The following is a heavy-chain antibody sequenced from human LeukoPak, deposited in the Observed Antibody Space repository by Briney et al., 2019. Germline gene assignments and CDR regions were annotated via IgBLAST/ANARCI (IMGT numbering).Heavy chain of an antibody. CDR2: ISWNSGSI. CDR3: AKAWQWLVSDAFDI. V-gene: IGHV3-9*01. D-gene: IGHD6-19*01. CDR1: GFTFDDYA. Sequence: GRSLRLSCAASGFTFDDYAMHWGRQAPGKGLEWVSGISWNSGSIGYADSVKGRFTISRDNAKNSLYLQMNSLRAEDTALYYCAKAWQWLVSDAFDIWGQGTMVTVSS. J-gene: IGHJ3*02.